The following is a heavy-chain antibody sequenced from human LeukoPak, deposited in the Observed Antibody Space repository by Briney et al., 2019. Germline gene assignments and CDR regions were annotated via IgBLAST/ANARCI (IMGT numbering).Heavy chain of an antibody. CDR1: GFTFTNAW. V-gene: IGHV3-15*01. Sequence: GGSLRLSCAASGFTFTNAWMNWVRQAPGKGLEWVGRIKSKTDGGTTDYAAPVKGRFTISGDDSKNTLYLQMNSLKTEDTAVYYCTTSTIAVAGQGCWSQGTLVTVSS. CDR3: TTSTIAVAGQGC. D-gene: IGHD6-19*01. CDR2: IKSKTDGGTT. J-gene: IGHJ4*02.